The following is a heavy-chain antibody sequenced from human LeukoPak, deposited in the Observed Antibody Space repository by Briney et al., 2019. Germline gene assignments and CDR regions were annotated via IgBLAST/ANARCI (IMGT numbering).Heavy chain of an antibody. CDR1: GFTFSSYE. V-gene: IGHV3-48*03. CDR2: ISSSGSTI. CDR3: ARVEASGYDYGAFDY. J-gene: IGHJ4*02. D-gene: IGHD5-12*01. Sequence: GGSLRLSCAASGFTFSSYEMNWVRQAPGKGLEWVSYISSSGSTIYYADSVKGRFTISRDSAKNSLYLQMNSLRAEDTAVYYCARVEASGYDYGAFDYWGQGTLVTVSS.